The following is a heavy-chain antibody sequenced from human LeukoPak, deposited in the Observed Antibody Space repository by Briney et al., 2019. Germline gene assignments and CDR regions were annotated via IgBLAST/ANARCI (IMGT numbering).Heavy chain of an antibody. V-gene: IGHV4-34*01. CDR2: INHSGST. Sequence: PSETLSLTCAVYGGSFSGYYWSWIRQPPGKGLEWIEEINHSGSTNYNPSLKSRVTISVDTSKNQFSLKLSSVTAADTAVYYCARDARPRYTYYYYYGMDVWGQGTTVTVSS. CDR1: GGSFSGYY. D-gene: IGHD1-1*01. CDR3: ARDARPRYTYYYYYGMDV. J-gene: IGHJ6*02.